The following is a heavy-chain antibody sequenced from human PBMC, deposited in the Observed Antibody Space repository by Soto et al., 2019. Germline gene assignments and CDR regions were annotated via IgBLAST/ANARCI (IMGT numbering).Heavy chain of an antibody. CDR2: ISWNSGDV. J-gene: IGHJ5*02. Sequence: EVQLVESGGGLVQPGRSLRLSCAASGFMFDDFAMHWVRQAPGKGLEWVSGISWNSGDVAYAESVKGRFTISRDNAKHSVYLHLNSLRPEDTALYDCAKAPNVVTHWFDPGGQGTLVTVSS. CDR3: AKAPNVVTHWFDP. D-gene: IGHD3-22*01. CDR1: GFMFDDFA. V-gene: IGHV3-9*01.